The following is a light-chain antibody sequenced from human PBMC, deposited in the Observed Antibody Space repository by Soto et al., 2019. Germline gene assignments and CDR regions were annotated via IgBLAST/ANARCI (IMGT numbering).Light chain of an antibody. J-gene: IGKJ4*01. V-gene: IGKV3-15*01. CDR1: QSVSSN. CDR3: QQYNNWPLT. Sequence: EIVMTQSPATLSVSPGERSTLSCRASQSVSSNLDWYQQKPGQAPRLLIYGASTRATGIPARFSGSGSGTELTLTISSMKSEDFEVYYCQQYNNWPLTFGGGTQVDIK. CDR2: GAS.